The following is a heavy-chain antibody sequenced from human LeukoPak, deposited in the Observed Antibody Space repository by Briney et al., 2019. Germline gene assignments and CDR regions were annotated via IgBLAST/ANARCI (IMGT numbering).Heavy chain of an antibody. CDR2: IYYSGST. V-gene: IGHV4-59*01. D-gene: IGHD5-24*01. Sequence: KSSETLSLNCTVYGGSINSYYWSWLRQPPGQGLEWIVYIYYSGSTNYNPSLESRVAISVATSKNQFSLKLSSVIAAETAVYYCTRCRDGYIWWDNWGQGTLVTVS. CDR1: GGSINSYY. J-gene: IGHJ4*02. CDR3: TRCRDGYIWWDN.